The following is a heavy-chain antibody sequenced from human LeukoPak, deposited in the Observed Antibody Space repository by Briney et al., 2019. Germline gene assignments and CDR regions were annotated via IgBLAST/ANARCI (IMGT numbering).Heavy chain of an antibody. CDR2: ISTYNDNT. J-gene: IGHJ5*02. D-gene: IGHD3-9*01. CDR1: GYTFTGYY. Sequence: ASVKVSCKASGYTFTGYYMHWVRQAPGQGLEWMGWISTYNDNTNYAQKVQGRVTMTTDTSTSTAYMELRSLRSDDTAVYYCARSLEGVSRFFDWSENWFDPWGQGTLVTVSS. CDR3: ARSLEGVSRFFDWSENWFDP. V-gene: IGHV1-18*04.